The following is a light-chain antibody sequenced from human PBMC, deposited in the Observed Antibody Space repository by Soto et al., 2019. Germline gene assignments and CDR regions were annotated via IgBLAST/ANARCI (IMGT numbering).Light chain of an antibody. CDR1: QSIGGF. V-gene: IGKV1-39*01. Sequence: DIQMTQSPSSLSVSVGDRVTITCRARQSIGGFLNWYQQKLGKAPKLLIYAASSLQSGVPSRFSGSGSGTDVTLTLRSLQPEDFATDYCQQSYRPPLPFGGGNNVEL. J-gene: IGKJ4*02. CDR3: QQSYRPPLP. CDR2: AAS.